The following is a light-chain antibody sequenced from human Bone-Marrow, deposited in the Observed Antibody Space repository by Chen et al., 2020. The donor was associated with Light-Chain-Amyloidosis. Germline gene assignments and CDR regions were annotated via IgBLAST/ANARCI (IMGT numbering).Light chain of an antibody. Sequence: SYVLTQPSSVSVAPGQTATIACGGNNIGSTSVYWYQQTPGQAPLLVVYDDSDRPSGIPERLCGSNSGNPATLTISRVEAGDEADYCCQVWDRSSDRPVFGGGTKLTVL. J-gene: IGLJ3*02. CDR3: QVWDRSSDRPV. CDR1: NIGSTS. CDR2: DDS. V-gene: IGLV3-21*02.